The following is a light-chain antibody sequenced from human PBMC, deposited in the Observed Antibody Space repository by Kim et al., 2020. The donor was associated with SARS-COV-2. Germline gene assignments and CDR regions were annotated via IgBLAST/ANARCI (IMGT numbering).Light chain of an antibody. CDR3: TSYTSSRTWV. J-gene: IGLJ3*02. V-gene: IGLV2-14*03. CDR1: SRYVGGYNS. CDR2: DVT. Sequence: GQTITISCTGTSRYVGGYNSVSWYQQYPGRVPTLMIYDVTKQPSGVSHRFSGSKSGNTASLTISGLQTGDEAHYYCTSYTSSRTWVFGGGTQLTVL.